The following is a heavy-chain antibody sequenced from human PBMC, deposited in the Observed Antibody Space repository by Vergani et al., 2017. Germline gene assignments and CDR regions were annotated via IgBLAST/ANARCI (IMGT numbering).Heavy chain of an antibody. D-gene: IGHD1-1*01. CDR2: IGTAGDT. Sequence: EVQLVESGGGLVQPGGSLRLSCAASGFTFSSYDMHWVRQATGKGLEWVSAIGTAGDTYYPGSVKGRFTISRENAKNSLYLQMNSLRAGDTAVYYCARGTKGTGIDVWGKGTTVTVSS. V-gene: IGHV3-13*01. J-gene: IGHJ6*04. CDR1: GFTFSSYD. CDR3: ARGTKGTGIDV.